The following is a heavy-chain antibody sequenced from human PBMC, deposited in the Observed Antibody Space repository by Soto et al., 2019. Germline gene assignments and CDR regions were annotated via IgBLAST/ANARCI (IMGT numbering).Heavy chain of an antibody. CDR3: ARDTPPIDY. CDR1: GFTLTSYR. Sequence: QVQLVQSGAEVKKPGASVKVSCKASGFTLTSYRISWGRQAPGQGLEWMGWISAYNGNRNDAQNLQGRVTMTTDTSTSTAYMELRSLRSDDTAVYYCARDTPPIDYWGQGTLVTVSS. V-gene: IGHV1-18*01. CDR2: ISAYNGNR. J-gene: IGHJ4*02.